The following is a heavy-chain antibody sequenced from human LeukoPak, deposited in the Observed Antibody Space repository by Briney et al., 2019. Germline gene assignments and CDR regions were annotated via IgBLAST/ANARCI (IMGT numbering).Heavy chain of an antibody. J-gene: IGHJ5*02. D-gene: IGHD3-3*01. CDR3: ARDRGLEWLLRGTRFDP. Sequence: AGGSLRLSYAASGFTFSSYSMNWVRQAPGKGLEWVSSISSSSSYIYYADSVKGRFTISRDNAKNSLYLQMNSLRAEDTAVYYCARDRGLEWLLRGTRFDPWGQGTPVTVSS. CDR2: ISSSSSYI. CDR1: GFTFSSYS. V-gene: IGHV3-21*01.